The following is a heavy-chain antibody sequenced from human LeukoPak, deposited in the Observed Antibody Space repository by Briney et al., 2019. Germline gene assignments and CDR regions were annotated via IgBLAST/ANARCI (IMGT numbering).Heavy chain of an antibody. CDR3: ARHRGMAPMNYFDY. Sequence: SSETLSLTCSVSNGSINMPNYYWGWIRQPPGKGLEWIGSVYYGGTTYYKPSLRSRVTISVDTSKNQFSLKLTSLTAADTALYYCARHRGMAPMNYFDYWGQGTLVTVSS. CDR1: NGSINMPNYY. CDR2: VYYGGTT. J-gene: IGHJ4*02. D-gene: IGHD3-16*01. V-gene: IGHV4-39*01.